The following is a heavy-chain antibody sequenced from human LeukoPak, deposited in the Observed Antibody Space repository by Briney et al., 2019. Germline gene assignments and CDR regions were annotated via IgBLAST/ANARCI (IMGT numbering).Heavy chain of an antibody. D-gene: IGHD3-3*01. V-gene: IGHV4-39*01. CDR3: ARATIFRVVITLDY. CDR2: IYYSGST. J-gene: IGHJ4*02. Sequence: SETLSLTCTVSGGSISSSSYYWGWIRQPPGKGLEWIGSIYYSGSTYYNPSLKSRVTISVDTSKNQFSLKLSSVTAADTAVYYCARATIFRVVITLDYWGQGTLVTVSS. CDR1: GGSISSSSYY.